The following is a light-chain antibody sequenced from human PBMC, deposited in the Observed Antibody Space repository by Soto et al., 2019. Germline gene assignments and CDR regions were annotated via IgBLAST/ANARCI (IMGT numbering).Light chain of an antibody. V-gene: IGKV3-15*01. CDR3: QQYDNWPSVT. CDR1: QSIANDY. Sequence: EVALTQSPGTLSLSPGARATLSCRASQSIANDYLTWYQQKPGQAPRVLIYGASARATGIPATFSGSGSGTEFTLTISSLQSEDFATYYCQQYDNWPSVTFGGGTKVDIK. CDR2: GAS. J-gene: IGKJ4*01.